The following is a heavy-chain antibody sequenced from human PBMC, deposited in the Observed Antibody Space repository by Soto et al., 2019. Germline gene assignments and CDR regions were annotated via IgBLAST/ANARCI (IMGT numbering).Heavy chain of an antibody. CDR2: INHSGTT. CDR3: ARGRGYVYGSNFYGLDV. V-gene: IGHV4-34*01. CDR1: GGSFSGFY. D-gene: IGHD6-25*01. Sequence: PSETLSLTCAVYGGSFSGFYWSWVRQTPGGGLEWTGEINHSGTTNYNPSFQNRVTISVDKSTNNFSLKMTSVTAADAAVYYCARGRGYVYGSNFYGLDVWGQGTTVTVSS. J-gene: IGHJ6*02.